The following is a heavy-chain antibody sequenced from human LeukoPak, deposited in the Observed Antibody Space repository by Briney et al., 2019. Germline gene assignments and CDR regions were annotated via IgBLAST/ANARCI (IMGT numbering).Heavy chain of an antibody. CDR3: ARVFGGSSWSYYYYYYGMDV. Sequence: GGSLRLSCAASGFTFSDYYMSWIRQAPGKGLEWVSYISSSGSTIYYADSVKGRFTISRDNAKNSLYLQMNSLRAEDTAVYYCARVFGGSSWSYYYYYYGMDVWGQGTTVTVSS. CDR1: GFTFSDYY. V-gene: IGHV3-11*01. D-gene: IGHD6-13*01. J-gene: IGHJ6*02. CDR2: ISSSGSTI.